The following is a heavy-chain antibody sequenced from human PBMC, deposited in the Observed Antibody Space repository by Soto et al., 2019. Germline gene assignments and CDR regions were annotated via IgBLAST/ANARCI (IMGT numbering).Heavy chain of an antibody. J-gene: IGHJ6*02. CDR1: GFTFSSYA. CDR2: ISGSGGST. V-gene: IGHV3-23*01. D-gene: IGHD2-8*02. Sequence: LRLSCAASGFTFSSYAMSWVRQAPGKGLEWVSAISGSGGSTYYADSVKGRFTISRDNSKNTLYLQMNSLRAEDTAVYYCARGGNGRILYRLGMDVWGQGTTVTVSS. CDR3: ARGGNGRILYRLGMDV.